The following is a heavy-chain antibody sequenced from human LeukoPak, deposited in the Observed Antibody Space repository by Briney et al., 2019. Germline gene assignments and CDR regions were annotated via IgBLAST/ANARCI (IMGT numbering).Heavy chain of an antibody. Sequence: PGGSLRLSCAASGFTVSSNYMSWVRQAPGKGLEWVSVIYSGGSTYYADSVKGRFTISRDNSKNTLYLQMNSLRAEDTAMYYCARRRELISIDYWGQGTLVTVSS. CDR3: ARRRELISIDY. D-gene: IGHD1-26*01. CDR2: IYSGGST. V-gene: IGHV3-66*01. J-gene: IGHJ4*02. CDR1: GFTVSSNY.